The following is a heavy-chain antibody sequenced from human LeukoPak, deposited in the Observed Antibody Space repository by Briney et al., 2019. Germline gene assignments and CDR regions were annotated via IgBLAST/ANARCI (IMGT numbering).Heavy chain of an antibody. CDR2: IYFSGST. Sequence: SETLSLTCTVSGGSISSSSYYWGWIRQPPGKGLEWIGNIYFSGSTYYSPSLKSRVTISVDTSKNQFSLKLTSVTAADTAVSYCARSGYCTSTSCYLGWLDPWGQGTLVTVSS. CDR1: GGSISSSSYY. V-gene: IGHV4-39*01. CDR3: ARSGYCTSTSCYLGWLDP. D-gene: IGHD2-2*01. J-gene: IGHJ5*02.